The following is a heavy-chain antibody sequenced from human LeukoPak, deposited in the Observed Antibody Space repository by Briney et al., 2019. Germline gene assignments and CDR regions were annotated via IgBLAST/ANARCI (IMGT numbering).Heavy chain of an antibody. J-gene: IGHJ6*02. CDR2: MNPNSGNT. V-gene: IGHV1-8*01. CDR3: ARGSGWYSYYYGMDV. Sequence: ASVKVSCKASGYTFTSYDINWVRQATGQGLEWMGWMNPNSGNTDYAQKLQGRVTMTTDTSTSTAYMELRSLRSDDTAVYYCARGSGWYSYYYGMDVWGQGTTVTVSS. CDR1: GYTFTSYD. D-gene: IGHD6-19*01.